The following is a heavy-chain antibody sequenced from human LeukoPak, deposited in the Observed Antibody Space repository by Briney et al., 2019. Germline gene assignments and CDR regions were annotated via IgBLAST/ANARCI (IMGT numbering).Heavy chain of an antibody. CDR1: GYTFTSNY. J-gene: IGHJ4*02. CDR2: IYPRDGST. V-gene: IGHV1-46*01. CDR3: ARDQEGFDY. Sequence: ALVKVSCEASGYTFTSNYIHWVRQAPGQGLEWMGMIYPRDGSTSYAQKFQGRVTVTRDTSTSTVHMELSGLRSEDTAVYYCARDQEGFDYWGQGTLVTVSS.